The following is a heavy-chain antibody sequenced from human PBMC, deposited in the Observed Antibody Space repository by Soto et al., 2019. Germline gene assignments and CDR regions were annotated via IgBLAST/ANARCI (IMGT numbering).Heavy chain of an antibody. D-gene: IGHD3-10*01. CDR3: ARDRGYYYGSGSYGEYWFDP. CDR1: GYTLTELS. V-gene: IGHV1-24*01. CDR2: FDPEDGET. J-gene: IGHJ5*02. Sequence: ASVKVSCKVSGYTLTELSMHWVRQAPGKGLEWMGGFDPEDGETIYAQKFQGRVTMTEDTSTDTAYMELSSLRSEDTAVYYCARDRGYYYGSGSYGEYWFDPWGQGTLVTAPQ.